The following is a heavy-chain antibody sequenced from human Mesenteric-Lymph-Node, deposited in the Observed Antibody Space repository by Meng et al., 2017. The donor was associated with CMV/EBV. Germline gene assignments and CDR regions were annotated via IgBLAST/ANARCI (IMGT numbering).Heavy chain of an antibody. D-gene: IGHD2-8*01. J-gene: IGHJ5*02. CDR2: ISSSSSYI. CDR3: TKGGVPINWFDP. Sequence: CAASGFTFSSYSMNWVRQAPGKGLEWVSSISSSSSYIYYRDSVKGRFTVSRDNAENSLYLQMNSLRGEDTALYYCTKGGVPINWFDPWGQGTLVTVSS. V-gene: IGHV3-21*04. CDR1: GFTFSSYS.